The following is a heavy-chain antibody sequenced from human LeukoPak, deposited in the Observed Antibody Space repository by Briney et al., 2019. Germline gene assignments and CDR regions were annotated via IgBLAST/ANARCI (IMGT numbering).Heavy chain of an antibody. CDR2: INTDGSST. CDR1: GFTFSSYW. D-gene: IGHD3-22*01. Sequence: GGSLRLSCAASGFTFSSYWMHWVRQAPGKGLVWVSRINTDGSSTSYADSVKGRFTISRDNAKNTLYLQMNSLRAEDTAVYYCARGYYDSSGYYYFDYWGQGTLATVSS. CDR3: ARGYYDSSGYYYFDY. J-gene: IGHJ4*02. V-gene: IGHV3-74*01.